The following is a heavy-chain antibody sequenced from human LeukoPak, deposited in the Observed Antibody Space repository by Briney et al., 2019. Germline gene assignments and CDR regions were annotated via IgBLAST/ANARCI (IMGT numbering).Heavy chain of an antibody. Sequence: APVKVSCKASGYTFTSYGISWVRQAPGQGLEWMGIINPSGGSTNYAQKFQGRVTMTRDTSTSTVYMELSSLRSEGTAVYYCARFAVHRRITVPGQFGLDYWGQGTLVSVSS. J-gene: IGHJ4*02. CDR3: ARFAVHRRITVPGQFGLDY. CDR1: GYTFTSYG. D-gene: IGHD6-19*01. CDR2: INPSGGST. V-gene: IGHV1-46*01.